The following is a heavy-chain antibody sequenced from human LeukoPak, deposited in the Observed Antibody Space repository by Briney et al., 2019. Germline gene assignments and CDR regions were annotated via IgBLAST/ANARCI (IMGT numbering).Heavy chain of an antibody. CDR2: ISAYNGNT. CDR3: AREGCSWNYYYYGMDV. CDR1: GYTFTSYG. D-gene: IGHD6-13*01. Sequence: ASVKVSCKASGYTFTSYGISWVRQAPGQGLEWMGWISAYNGNTNYAQKLQGRVTMTTDTSTSTAYMELRSLRSDDTAVYYCAREGCSWNYYYYGMDVWGQGTTVTVSS. J-gene: IGHJ6*02. V-gene: IGHV1-18*01.